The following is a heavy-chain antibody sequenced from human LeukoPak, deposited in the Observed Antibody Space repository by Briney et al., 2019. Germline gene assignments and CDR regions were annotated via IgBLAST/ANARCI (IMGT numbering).Heavy chain of an antibody. CDR2: IYTSGST. CDR3: ARDFSMVRGVIEYNWFDP. D-gene: IGHD3-10*01. V-gene: IGHV4-4*07. J-gene: IGHJ5*02. CDR1: GGSISSYY. Sequence: SETLSLTCTVSGGSISSYYWSWIRQPAGKGLEWIGRIYTSGSTNYNPSLKSGVTMSVDTSKNQFSLKMSSVTAADTAVYYCARDFSMVRGVIEYNWFDPWGQGTLVTVSS.